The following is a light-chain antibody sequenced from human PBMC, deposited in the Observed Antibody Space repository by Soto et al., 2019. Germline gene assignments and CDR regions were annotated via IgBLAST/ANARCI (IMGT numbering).Light chain of an antibody. CDR2: GAS. CDR3: QQHYDYWT. J-gene: IGKJ1*01. V-gene: IGKV1-5*01. CDR1: QSIDRG. Sequence: IQMTQSPSTLPASVGDRVIITCRASQSIDRGLAWYQQKSGKATRLLIYGASTLQSGVPSRFSGSGSGTYFTLTISSLQPDDVATYYCQQHYDYWTFGQGTKVEI.